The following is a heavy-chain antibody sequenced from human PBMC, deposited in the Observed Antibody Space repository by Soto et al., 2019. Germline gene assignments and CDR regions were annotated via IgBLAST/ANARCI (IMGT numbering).Heavy chain of an antibody. V-gene: IGHV3-30*18. J-gene: IGHJ4*02. CDR1: GFTFSAYG. CDR2: LSSVGSKK. Sequence: GGSLRLSCSVSGFTFSAYGVHWVRQAPGKGLEWVAVLSSVGSKKYYADSVKGRFTVSSDGTKNTLYLQLNSLTIEDTAVYYCAKGGDVYNSFFDYWGQGALVTVSS. D-gene: IGHD3-10*01. CDR3: AKGGDVYNSFFDY.